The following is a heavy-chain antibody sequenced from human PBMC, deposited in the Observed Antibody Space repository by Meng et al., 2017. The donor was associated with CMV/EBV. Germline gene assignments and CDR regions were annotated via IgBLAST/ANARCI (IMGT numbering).Heavy chain of an antibody. J-gene: IGHJ3*02. CDR1: GGSFSGYY. CDR3: AREGLPGTTPDAFDI. V-gene: IGHV4-34*01. CDR2: INHSGST. Sequence: ESLRLSCAAYGGSFSGYYWSWIRQHPGKGLEWIGEINHSGSTNYNPSLKSRVTISVDTSKNQFSLKLSSVTAADTAVYYCAREGLPGTTPDAFDIWGQGTMVTVSS. D-gene: IGHD1/OR15-1a*01.